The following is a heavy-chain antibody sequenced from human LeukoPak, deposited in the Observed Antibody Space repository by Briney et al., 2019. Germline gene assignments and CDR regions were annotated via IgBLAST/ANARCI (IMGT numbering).Heavy chain of an antibody. CDR2: IYYSGGT. CDR1: GGSISSNTYY. J-gene: IGHJ4*02. V-gene: IGHV4-39*07. D-gene: IGHD3-9*01. Sequence: PSETLSLTCTVSGGSISSNTYYWGWIRQPPGKGLEWIGSIYYSGGTYYNPSLESRVTISVDTSKKQFSLKLSSVTAADTAVYYCASYDILTNNYFDYWGQGTLVTVSS. CDR3: ASYDILTNNYFDY.